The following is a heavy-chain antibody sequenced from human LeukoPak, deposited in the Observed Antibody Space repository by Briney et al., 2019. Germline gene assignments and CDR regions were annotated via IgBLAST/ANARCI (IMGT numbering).Heavy chain of an antibody. V-gene: IGHV1-2*02. J-gene: IGHJ3*02. CDR3: AREPIWFGELNPDAFDI. D-gene: IGHD3-10*01. Sequence: GASVKVSCKASGYTFTGYYMHWVRQAPGQGLEWMGWINPNSGGTNYAQKFQGRVTMTTDTSTSTAYMELRSLRSDDTAVYYCAREPIWFGELNPDAFDIWGQGTMVTVSS. CDR1: GYTFTGYY. CDR2: INPNSGGT.